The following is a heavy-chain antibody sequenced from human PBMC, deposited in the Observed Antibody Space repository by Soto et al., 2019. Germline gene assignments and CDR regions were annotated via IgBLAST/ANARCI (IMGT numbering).Heavy chain of an antibody. V-gene: IGHV5-51*01. D-gene: IGHD6-25*01. J-gene: IGHJ5*02. CDR1: GYSFTSYW. CDR3: ARMRLRGGPYNWLVP. Sequence: PGESLKISCKGSGYSFTSYWIGWVRQMPGKGLEWMGIIYPGDSDTRYSPSFQGQVTISADKSISTAYLQWSSLKASDTAMYYCARMRLRGGPYNWLVPWGPGTLVTVSS. CDR2: IYPGDSDT.